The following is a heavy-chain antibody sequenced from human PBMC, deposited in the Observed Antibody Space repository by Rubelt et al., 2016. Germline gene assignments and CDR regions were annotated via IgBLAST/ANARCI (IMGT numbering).Heavy chain of an antibody. CDR2: IHRSGTT. J-gene: IGHJ4*02. CDR3: ARHTSESSSAAFDN. D-gene: IGHD2/OR15-2a*01. V-gene: IGHV4/OR15-8*02. CDR1: GDSLSSFTL. Sequence: QVQLQESGPGLVKPSETLSLTCDVSGDSLSSFTLWNWLRQPPGKGLEWIGDIHRSGTTTYNPSLTRRVTISMDHSKNQFAPRRTFMASADTAMYFFARHTSESSSAAFDNWGQGILVTVSS.